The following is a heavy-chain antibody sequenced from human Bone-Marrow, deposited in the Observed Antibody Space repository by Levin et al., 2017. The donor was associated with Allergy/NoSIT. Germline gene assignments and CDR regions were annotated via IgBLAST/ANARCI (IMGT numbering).Heavy chain of an antibody. J-gene: IGHJ3*02. Sequence: KVSCKATGYSFSRYDINWVRQATGQGPEWMGWLNPNSGNTVLAQKFQGRVTLTRNTSISTAYLELSSLRDDDTALYYCARGLLLYPHAFDIWGQGTVVTVSS. CDR1: GYSFSRYD. D-gene: IGHD2-2*02. CDR2: LNPNSGNT. CDR3: ARGLLLYPHAFDI. V-gene: IGHV1-8*01.